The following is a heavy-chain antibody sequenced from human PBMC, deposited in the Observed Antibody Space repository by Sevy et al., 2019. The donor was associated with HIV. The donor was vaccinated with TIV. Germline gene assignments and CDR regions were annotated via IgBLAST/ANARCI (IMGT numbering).Heavy chain of an antibody. J-gene: IGHJ4*02. CDR1: GFTFSSYG. Sequence: GGSLRLSCAASGFTFSSYGMHWVRQAPGKGLEWVAVIWYDGSNKYYADSVKGRFTISRDNSKNTLYLQMNSLRAEDTAVYYCARAGVFGGDCYYDYWGQGTLVTVSS. CDR3: ARAGVFGGDCYYDY. D-gene: IGHD2-21*02. V-gene: IGHV3-33*01. CDR2: IWYDGSNK.